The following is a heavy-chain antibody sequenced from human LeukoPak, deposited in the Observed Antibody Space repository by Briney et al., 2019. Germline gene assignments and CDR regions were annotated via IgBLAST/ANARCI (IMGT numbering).Heavy chain of an antibody. CDR3: ARSSGYYYTYDY. D-gene: IGHD3-22*01. Sequence: SVKVSCKTSGGTFSSYAISWVRQAPGQGLEWMGGIIPIFGTANYAQKFQGRVTITADESTSTAYMELSSLRSEDTAVYYCARSSGYYYTYDYWGQGTLVTVSS. V-gene: IGHV1-69*13. CDR2: IIPIFGTA. CDR1: GGTFSSYA. J-gene: IGHJ4*02.